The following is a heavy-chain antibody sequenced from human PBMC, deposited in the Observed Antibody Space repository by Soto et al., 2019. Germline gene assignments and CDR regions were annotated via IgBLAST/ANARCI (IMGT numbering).Heavy chain of an antibody. J-gene: IGHJ6*02. D-gene: IGHD5-18*01. CDR2: ISSSSSYI. CDR1: GFTFSSYS. CDR3: ARPLVDTASDSYYYYGMDV. Sequence: PGGSLRLSCAASGFTFSSYSMNWVRQAPGKGLEWVSSISSSSSYIYYADSVKGRFTISRDNAKNSLYLQMNSLRAEDTAVYYCARPLVDTASDSYYYYGMDVWGQGTTVTVSS. V-gene: IGHV3-21*01.